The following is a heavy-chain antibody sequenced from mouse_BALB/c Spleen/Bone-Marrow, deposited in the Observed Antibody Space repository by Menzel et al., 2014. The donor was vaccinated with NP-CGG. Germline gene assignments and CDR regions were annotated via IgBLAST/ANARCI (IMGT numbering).Heavy chain of an antibody. Sequence: EVQGVESGGGLVQPGGSLKLSCAASGFDFXRYWMSWVRQAPGKGLEWIGEINPDSRTINYTPSLKDKFIISRDNAKNTLDLQMSRVRSEDAGLYYCARCGYYGFLHYWGQGTTLTVSS. J-gene: IGHJ2*01. CDR1: GFDFXRYW. CDR2: INPDSRTI. D-gene: IGHD1-1*01. V-gene: IGHV4-1*02. CDR3: ARCGYYGFLHY.